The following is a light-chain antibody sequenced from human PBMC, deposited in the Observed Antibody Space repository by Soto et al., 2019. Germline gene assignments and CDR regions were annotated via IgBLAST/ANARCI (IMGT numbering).Light chain of an antibody. CDR2: EGS. CDR1: SSDVGSYNL. J-gene: IGLJ2*01. Sequence: QSALTQPASVSGSPGQSITISCTGTSSDVGSYNLVSWYQQHPGKAPKLMIYEGSKRPSGVPDRFSGSKSGNTASLTVSGLQSEDEADYYCTSFAGINNFVVFGGGTKVTVL. CDR3: TSFAGINNFVV. V-gene: IGLV2-14*02.